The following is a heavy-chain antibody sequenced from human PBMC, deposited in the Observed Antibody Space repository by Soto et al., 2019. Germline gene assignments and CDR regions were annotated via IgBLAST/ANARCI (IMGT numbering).Heavy chain of an antibody. J-gene: IGHJ5*02. V-gene: IGHV4-38-2*02. Sequence: SETLSLTCTVSGYSIRNGYYWGWIRQPPGKGLEWIGTIYHSGSTYYNPSLKSRVTISVDASENHFSLKLSSVTAADTAVYYCARVGPYCGGDCYSPPPWGQGTLVTAPQ. CDR3: ARVGPYCGGDCYSPPP. D-gene: IGHD2-21*02. CDR1: GYSIRNGYY. CDR2: IYHSGST.